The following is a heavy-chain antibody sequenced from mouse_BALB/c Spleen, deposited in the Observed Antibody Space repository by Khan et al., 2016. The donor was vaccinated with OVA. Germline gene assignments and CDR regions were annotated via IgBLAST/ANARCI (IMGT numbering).Heavy chain of an antibody. J-gene: IGHJ2*01. Sequence: EVQLQQSGTVLAGPGASVKMSCKASGYSFTSYWMHWVKQRPGQGLEWIGAIYTGISDTRYNQKFKGKAKLTAVTSASTAYMELSSLTNEDSAVYYCTRSYDSYYFDYWGQGTTLTVSS. CDR3: TRSYDSYYFDY. CDR2: IYTGISDT. D-gene: IGHD2-4*01. CDR1: GYSFTSYW. V-gene: IGHV1-5*01.